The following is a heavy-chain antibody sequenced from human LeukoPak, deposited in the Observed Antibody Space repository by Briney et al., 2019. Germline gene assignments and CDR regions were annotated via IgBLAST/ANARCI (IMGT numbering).Heavy chain of an antibody. D-gene: IGHD3-16*02. CDR1: GGSLSGYY. Sequence: SETLSLTCAVYGGSLSGYYWTWLRQPPGKRLEWIAEINDSGSTYYNPSLKSRVTISVDTSKNQFSLKLSSVTAADTAVYYCARDEVSYFDYWGQGTLVTVSS. J-gene: IGHJ4*02. V-gene: IGHV4-34*01. CDR2: INDSGST. CDR3: ARDEVSYFDY.